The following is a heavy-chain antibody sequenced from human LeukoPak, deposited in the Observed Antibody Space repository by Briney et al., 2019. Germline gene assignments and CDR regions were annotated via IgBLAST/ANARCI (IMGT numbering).Heavy chain of an antibody. Sequence: EASVKVSCKASGYTFTSYDINWVRQATGQGLEWMGWMNPNSGNTGYAQKFQGRVTMTRNTSISTAYMELSSLRSEDTAVYYCAREVMVGATTGGAPSYYFDYWGQGTLVTVSS. CDR2: MNPNSGNT. CDR3: AREVMVGATTGGAPSYYFDY. J-gene: IGHJ4*02. V-gene: IGHV1-8*01. CDR1: GYTFTSYD. D-gene: IGHD2-15*01.